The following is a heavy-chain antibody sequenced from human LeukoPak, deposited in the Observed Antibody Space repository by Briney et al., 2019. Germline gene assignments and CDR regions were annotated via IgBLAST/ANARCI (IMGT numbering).Heavy chain of an antibody. J-gene: IGHJ5*02. CDR3: AGTEKQWLVLYNWFDP. V-gene: IGHV4-39*01. CDR1: GRSISSSSYY. CDR2: IYYSGST. Sequence: PSETLSLTCTVSGRSISSSSYYWGWIRQPPGKGLEWIGSIYYSGSTYYNPSLKSLVTTSVDTSKNQFSLKLSSMTAADTAVYYCAGTEKQWLVLYNWFDPWGQGTLVTVSS. D-gene: IGHD6-19*01.